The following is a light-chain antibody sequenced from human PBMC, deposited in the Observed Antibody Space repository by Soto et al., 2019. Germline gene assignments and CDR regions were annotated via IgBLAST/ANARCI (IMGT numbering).Light chain of an antibody. CDR1: SSDVGGYNY. V-gene: IGLV2-14*03. CDR3: SSYTSIDTWV. J-gene: IGLJ1*01. CDR2: DVS. Sequence: SVLPQAASLSGSPGQSITITCTGTSSDVGGYNYVSWYQQHPGKAPKVLISDVSNRPSGISNRFSGSKSGNTASLTISWLQAEDEADYYCSSYTSIDTWVFGTGTKVTVL.